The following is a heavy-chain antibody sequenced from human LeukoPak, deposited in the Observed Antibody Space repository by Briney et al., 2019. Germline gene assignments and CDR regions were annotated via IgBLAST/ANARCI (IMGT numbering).Heavy chain of an antibody. CDR3: ARGLITMVRGVSY. J-gene: IGHJ4*02. V-gene: IGHV3-48*03. D-gene: IGHD3-10*01. Sequence: GGSLRLSCAASGFTFSSYEMNWVRQAPGKGLEWVSYISSSGSTIYYADSVKGRFTIPRDNAKNSLYLQMNSLRAEDTAVYYCARGLITMVRGVSYWGQGTLVTVSS. CDR1: GFTFSSYE. CDR2: ISSSGSTI.